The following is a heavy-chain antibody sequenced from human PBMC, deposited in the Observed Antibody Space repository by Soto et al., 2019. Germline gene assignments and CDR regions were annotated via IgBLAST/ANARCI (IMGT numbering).Heavy chain of an antibody. D-gene: IGHD2-15*01. Sequence: PGGSLRLSCAASGFSFRSSALHWVRQAPGKGLEWVALISYDGKNKYYTDSVKGRFTISSDNSKNTVYLEMTSLRPDDTAVYYCARVGIRTPPFDDWGHGTLVTVSS. V-gene: IGHV3-30*04. CDR3: ARVGIRTPPFDD. J-gene: IGHJ4*01. CDR1: GFSFRSSA. CDR2: ISYDGKNK.